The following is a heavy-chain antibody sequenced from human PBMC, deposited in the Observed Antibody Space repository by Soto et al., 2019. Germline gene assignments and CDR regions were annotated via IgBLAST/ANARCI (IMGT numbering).Heavy chain of an antibody. Sequence: GGSLRLSCAASGFTFSNAWMNWVRQAPGKGLEWVGRIKSKTDGGTTDYAAPVKGRFTISRDDSKNTLYLQMNSLKTEDTAVYYCTTDSWEDIVVVVAATVRADYWGQGTLVTVSS. CDR2: IKSKTDGGTT. D-gene: IGHD2-15*01. CDR1: GFTFSNAW. CDR3: TTDSWEDIVVVVAATVRADY. V-gene: IGHV3-15*07. J-gene: IGHJ4*02.